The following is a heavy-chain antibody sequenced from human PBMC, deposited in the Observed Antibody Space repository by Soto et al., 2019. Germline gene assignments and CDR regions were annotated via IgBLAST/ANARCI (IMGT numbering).Heavy chain of an antibody. Sequence: QVQLVESGGGVVQPGRSLRLSCAASGFTFSSYAMHWVRQAPGKGLEWVAVISYDGSNKYYADSVKGRFTISRDNSKNTLYLQINSLRAEDTAVYYCASSRVVTIFGVVINASYFDYWGQGTLVTVSS. V-gene: IGHV3-30-3*01. J-gene: IGHJ4*02. CDR3: ASSRVVTIFGVVINASYFDY. CDR2: ISYDGSNK. D-gene: IGHD3-3*01. CDR1: GFTFSSYA.